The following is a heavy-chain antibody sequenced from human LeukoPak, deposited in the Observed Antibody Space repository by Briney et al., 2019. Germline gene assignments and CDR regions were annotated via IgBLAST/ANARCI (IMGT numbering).Heavy chain of an antibody. J-gene: IGHJ4*02. V-gene: IGHV4-39*01. CDR3: VRWTAGTTEDS. D-gene: IGHD1-1*01. CDR2: LSNSGNS. CDR1: GGSLSSRSHY. Sequence: SETLSLTCTVSGGSLSSRSHYWGWIRQPPGQGLEWIGSLSNSGNSYYNPSLKSRVTISVDTSKNEFSLKLSSVTASDTAVYYCVRWTAGTTEDSWGQGTLVTVSS.